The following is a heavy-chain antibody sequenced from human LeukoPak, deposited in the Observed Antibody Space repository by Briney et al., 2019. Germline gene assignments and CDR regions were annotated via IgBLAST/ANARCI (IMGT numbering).Heavy chain of an antibody. V-gene: IGHV4-39*01. J-gene: IGHJ6*03. Sequence: PSETLSLTCTVSGGSISSSSYYWGWLRQPPGKGLEWIGSIYYSGSTYYNPSLKSRVPISVDTSKNQFSLKLSSVTAADTAVYYCARHYARGIVVVRDYYMDVWGKGTTVTVSS. CDR3: ARHYARGIVVVRDYYMDV. CDR2: IYYSGST. D-gene: IGHD3-22*01. CDR1: GGSISSSSYY.